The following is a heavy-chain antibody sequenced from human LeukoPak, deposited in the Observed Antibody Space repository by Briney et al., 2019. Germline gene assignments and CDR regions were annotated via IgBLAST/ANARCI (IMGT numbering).Heavy chain of an antibody. CDR2: IYTSGST. CDR3: VRDGGNDSSGYFYYFDY. J-gene: IGHJ4*02. Sequence: TPSETLSLTCTVSGGSISSYYWSWIRQPAGKGLEWIGRIYTSGSTNYNPSLKSRVTMSVDTSKNQFSLKLSSVTAADTAVYYCVRDGGNDSSGYFYYFDYWGQGTLVTVSS. V-gene: IGHV4-4*07. D-gene: IGHD3-22*01. CDR1: GGSISSYY.